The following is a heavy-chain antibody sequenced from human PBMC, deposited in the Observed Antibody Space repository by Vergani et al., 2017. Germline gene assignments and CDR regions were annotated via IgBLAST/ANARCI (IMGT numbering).Heavy chain of an antibody. Sequence: EVQLVESGGGLVQRGRSLRLSCAASGFTFDDYAMHWVRQAPGKGLEWVSGISWNSGSIGYADSVKGRFTISRDNAKNSLYLQMNSLRAEDTALYYCAKDRSGSYYGDFDYWGQGTLVTVSS. CDR1: GFTFDDYA. J-gene: IGHJ4*02. CDR3: AKDRSGSYYGDFDY. CDR2: ISWNSGSI. D-gene: IGHD1-26*01. V-gene: IGHV3-9*01.